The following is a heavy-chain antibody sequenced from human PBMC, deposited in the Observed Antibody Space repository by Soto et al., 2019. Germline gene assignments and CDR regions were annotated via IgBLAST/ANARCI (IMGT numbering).Heavy chain of an antibody. J-gene: IGHJ4*02. CDR2: ISYDGSLQ. V-gene: IGHV3-30*03. Sequence: QAQLVESGGGVVQPGRSLRLSCAAAGFAFTSYGMHLVRQAPGTGLEWVAVISYDGSLQHYADSVKGRFTISRDNSKNMVLLQMSSLRVEDTAVYYCVSDRGYGHASVPYSWGQGTLVSVSS. CDR3: VSDRGYGHASVPYS. D-gene: IGHD5-18*01. CDR1: GFAFTSYG.